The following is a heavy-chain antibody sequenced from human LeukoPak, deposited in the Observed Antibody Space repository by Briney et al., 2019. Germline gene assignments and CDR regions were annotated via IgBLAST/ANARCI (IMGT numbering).Heavy chain of an antibody. CDR3: ARPLYSGSYCLDY. V-gene: IGHV7-4-1*02. CDR1: GYTFTIYA. J-gene: IGHJ4*02. Sequence: ASVTVSCTASGYTFTIYAMNWVRQAPGQGLEWMGWINTNTGNPTYAQGFTGRFVFSLDTSVSTAYLQISSLKAEDTAVYYCARPLYSGSYCLDYWGQGTLVTVSS. CDR2: INTNTGNP. D-gene: IGHD1-26*01.